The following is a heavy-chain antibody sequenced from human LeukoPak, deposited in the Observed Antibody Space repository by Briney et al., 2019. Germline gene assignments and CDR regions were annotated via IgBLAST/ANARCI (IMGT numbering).Heavy chain of an antibody. CDR3: AKRVSYSSGSHFDH. D-gene: IGHD3-10*01. V-gene: IGHV3-23*01. J-gene: IGHJ4*02. Sequence: GGSLRLSCAASGFTFSSYAMSWVRQAPGKGLEWVSAISGSGGSTYYADSVKGRFTISRDNSKNTLYLQMNSLRAEDSAIYYCAKRVSYSSGSHFDHWGQGTLVTVSS. CDR2: ISGSGGST. CDR1: GFTFSSYA.